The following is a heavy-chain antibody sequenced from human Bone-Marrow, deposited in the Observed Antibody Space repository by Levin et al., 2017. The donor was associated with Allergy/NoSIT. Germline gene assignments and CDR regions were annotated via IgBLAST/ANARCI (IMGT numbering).Heavy chain of an antibody. V-gene: IGHV1-2*02. J-gene: IGHJ4*02. CDR1: GYTFTDYF. CDR2: INPKSGGT. CDR3: ARAMPGSGTPPNFDS. Sequence: ASVKVSCKSSGYTFTDYFLHWVRQAPGQGLEWMGWINPKSGGTNYAHKFRGRVTLTRDTSMTTVYMDLSRQRSDDTALFYCARAMPGSGTPPNFDSWGQGTLVAVSS. D-gene: IGHD3-10*01.